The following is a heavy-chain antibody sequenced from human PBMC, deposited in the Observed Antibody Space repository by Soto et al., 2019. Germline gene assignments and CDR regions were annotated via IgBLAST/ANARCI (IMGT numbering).Heavy chain of an antibody. Sequence: PSETLSLTCTVSGASISSGDYFWSWIRQSPGKGLEWIGYIYDSGSSYYTPSHKSRVTMSVDTSKNQFSLKLRSVTAADTAVYYCAREKGYISGPKNFDYWGQGTLVTVSS. J-gene: IGHJ4*02. CDR3: AREKGYISGPKNFDY. D-gene: IGHD5-12*01. V-gene: IGHV4-30-4*01. CDR2: IYDSGSS. CDR1: GASISSGDYF.